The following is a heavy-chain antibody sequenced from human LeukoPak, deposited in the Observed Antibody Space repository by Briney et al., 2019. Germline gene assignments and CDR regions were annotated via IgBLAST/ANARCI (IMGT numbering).Heavy chain of an antibody. V-gene: IGHV3-74*01. Sequence: GGSLRLSCAASGFTFSSYWMHWVRQAPGKGLVWVSRINSDGSSTTYADSVKGRFTISIDNAKNTLYLQMNSLRVEDTVVYYCARGPPWYFDLWGRGTLVTVSS. CDR1: GFTFSSYW. CDR3: ARGPPWYFDL. CDR2: INSDGSST. D-gene: IGHD6-25*01. J-gene: IGHJ2*01.